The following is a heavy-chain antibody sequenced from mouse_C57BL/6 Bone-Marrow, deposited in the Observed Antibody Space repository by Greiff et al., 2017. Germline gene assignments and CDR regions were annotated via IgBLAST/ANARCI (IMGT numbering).Heavy chain of an antibody. CDR1: GYTFTSYW. Sequence: QVQLKQPGAELVMPGASVKLSCKASGYTFTSYWMHWVKQRPGQGLEWIGDIDPSDSYTNYNQKFKGKSTLTVDKSSSTAYMQLSSLTSEDSAVFCCARGYYFDYWGQGTTLTVSS. CDR3: ARGYYFDY. J-gene: IGHJ2*01. CDR2: IDPSDSYT. V-gene: IGHV1-69*01.